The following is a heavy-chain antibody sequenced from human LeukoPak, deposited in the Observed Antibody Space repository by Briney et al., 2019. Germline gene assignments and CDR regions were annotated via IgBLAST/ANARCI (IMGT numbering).Heavy chain of an antibody. CDR1: GGSFSGYY. D-gene: IGHD6-19*01. Sequence: SETLSLTCAVYGGSFSGYYWSWIRQPPGKGLEWIGEINHSGSTNYNPSLKSRVTISVDTSKNQFSLKLSSVTAADTAVYYCARGPATAGYSSGWYFPFDYWGQGTLATVSS. J-gene: IGHJ4*02. CDR3: ARGPATAGYSSGWYFPFDY. V-gene: IGHV4-34*01. CDR2: INHSGST.